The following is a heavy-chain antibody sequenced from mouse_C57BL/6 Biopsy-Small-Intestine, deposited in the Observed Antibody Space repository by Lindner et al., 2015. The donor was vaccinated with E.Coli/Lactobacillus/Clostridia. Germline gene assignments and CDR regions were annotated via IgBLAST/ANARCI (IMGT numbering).Heavy chain of an antibody. D-gene: IGHD1-1*01. J-gene: IGHJ2*01. CDR1: GFTFSDYG. CDR3: ARNYFGSSFDY. Sequence: VQLQESGGGFVKPGGSLKLSCAASGFTFSDYGMHWVRQAPEKGLEWVAYISGGSSTIYYADTVKGRFTISRDNAKNTLFLQMTSLRSEDTAMYYCARNYFGSSFDYWGQGTTLTVSS. V-gene: IGHV5-17*01. CDR2: ISGGSSTI.